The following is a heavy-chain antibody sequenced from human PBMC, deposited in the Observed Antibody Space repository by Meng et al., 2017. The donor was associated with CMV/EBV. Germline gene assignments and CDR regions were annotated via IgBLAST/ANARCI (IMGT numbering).Heavy chain of an antibody. V-gene: IGHV3-21*01. CDR1: QCIFSTYD. J-gene: IGHJ4*02. CDR3: ATDPNWGTL. D-gene: IGHD7-27*01. Sequence: EDHLVESGGGLVKAGAAQRHSCAGSQCIFSTYDRHWVRQAPGKGLEWVATIGRSGTDIAYSDSVRGRFTISRDIPKNSLYLQMNSLRVEDTAVYYCATDPNWGTLWGQGALVTVSS. CDR2: IGRSGTDI.